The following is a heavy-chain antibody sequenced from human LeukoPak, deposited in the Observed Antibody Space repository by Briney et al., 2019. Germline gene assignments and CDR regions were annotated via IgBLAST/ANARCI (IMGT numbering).Heavy chain of an antibody. D-gene: IGHD1-26*01. V-gene: IGHV1-46*01. J-gene: IGHJ4*02. CDR2: INPSGGST. Sequence: ASVKVSCKASGYXFTSYYMHWVRQAPGQGLEWMGIINPSGGSTSYAQKFQDRLTMTRDTSTSTVYMELSSLRSEDTAVYYCARPTGVGATFDYWGQGTLVTVSS. CDR1: GYXFTSYY. CDR3: ARPTGVGATFDY.